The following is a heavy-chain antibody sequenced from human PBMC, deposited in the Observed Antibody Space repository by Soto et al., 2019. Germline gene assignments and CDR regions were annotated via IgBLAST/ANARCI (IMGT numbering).Heavy chain of an antibody. CDR2: ISSRRTTI. CDR1: GFTFTNYN. J-gene: IGHJ6*02. CDR3: ARDCGKGYGMDV. V-gene: IGHV3-48*02. Sequence: VQLVESGGGLVQPGGSLRLSCAASGFTFTNYNMNWVRQAPGKGLEWVSYISSRRTTIYYAVSVKGRFTISTDNAKNSLYLQMNSLGDEDTAVYYCARDCGKGYGMDVWGQGTTVTVSS.